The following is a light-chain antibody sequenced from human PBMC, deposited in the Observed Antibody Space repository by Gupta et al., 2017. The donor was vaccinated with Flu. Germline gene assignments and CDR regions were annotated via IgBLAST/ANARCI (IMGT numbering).Light chain of an antibody. CDR2: DVS. V-gene: IGLV2-14*03. Sequence: TSSDVGAYDYVSWYQQHPGKAPKLMIYDVSNRPSGVSYRFSGSKSGNTASLTISGLQAEDEADYYCNSYTSSSTQVFGTGTKVTVL. CDR1: SSDVGAYDY. J-gene: IGLJ1*01. CDR3: NSYTSSSTQV.